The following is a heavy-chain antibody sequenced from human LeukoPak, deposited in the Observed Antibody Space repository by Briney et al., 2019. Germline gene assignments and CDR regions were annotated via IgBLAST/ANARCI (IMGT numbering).Heavy chain of an antibody. J-gene: IGHJ4*02. V-gene: IGHV1-2*06. CDR2: INPNSGGT. CDR3: ARSIPPKMTTVTTRDN. Sequence: ASVTVSCKASGYTFTGYYMHWVRQAPGQGLEWMGRINPNSGGTNYAQKFQGRVTMTRDTSISTAYMELSRLRSDDTAVYYCARSIPPKMTTVTTRDNWGQGTLVTVSS. CDR1: GYTFTGYY. D-gene: IGHD4-17*01.